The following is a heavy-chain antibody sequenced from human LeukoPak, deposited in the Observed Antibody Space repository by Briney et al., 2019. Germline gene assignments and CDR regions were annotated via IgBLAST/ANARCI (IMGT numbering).Heavy chain of an antibody. CDR3: ARHGYCSSTSCYKNWFDP. CDR2: IYYSGST. D-gene: IGHD2-2*02. Sequence: SETLSLTCTVSGGSISSSSYYWGWIRQPPGKGLEWIGSIYYSGSTYYNPSLKNRVTISVDTSKNQFSLKLSSVTAADTAVYYCARHGYCSSTSCYKNWFDPWGQGTLVTVSS. V-gene: IGHV4-39*01. CDR1: GGSISSSSYY. J-gene: IGHJ5*02.